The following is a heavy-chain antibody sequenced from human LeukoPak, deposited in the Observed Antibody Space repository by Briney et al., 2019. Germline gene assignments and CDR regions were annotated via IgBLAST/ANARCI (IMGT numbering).Heavy chain of an antibody. CDR2: IYYSGST. V-gene: IGHV4-39*01. D-gene: IGHD5-24*01. Sequence: SETLSLTCTVSGGSISSSSHYWGWIRQPPGKGLEWIGSIYYSGSTYYNPSLKSRVTISVDTSKNQFSLKLSSVTAADAAVYYCARLLDGYNYGDYWGQGTLVTVSS. CDR1: GGSISSSSHY. J-gene: IGHJ4*02. CDR3: ARLLDGYNYGDY.